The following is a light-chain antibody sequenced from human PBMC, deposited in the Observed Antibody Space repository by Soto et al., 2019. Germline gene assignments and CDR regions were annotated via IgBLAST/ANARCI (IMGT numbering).Light chain of an antibody. V-gene: IGKV3-15*01. CDR2: GAS. CDR3: QQYNNWPYT. J-gene: IGKJ2*01. Sequence: EIVMTQSPATLSVSPGERATLSCRASQSVRSSLAWYQQRPGQAPRLLIYGASTRATGIPARFSGSGSGTEFTLTISSLQSEDFAVYYCQQYNNWPYTFGQGTKLEIK. CDR1: QSVRSS.